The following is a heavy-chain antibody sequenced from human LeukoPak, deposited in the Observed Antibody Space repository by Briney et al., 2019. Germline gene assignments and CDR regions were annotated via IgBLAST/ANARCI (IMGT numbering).Heavy chain of an antibody. D-gene: IGHD5-18*01. J-gene: IGHJ3*02. CDR2: ITPFNGNT. V-gene: IGHV1-45*02. CDR1: GYTFTYRY. Sequence: ASVNVSCTASGYTFTYRYLHWVRQAPGQALEWMGWITPFNGNTNYAQKFQDRVTITRDRSMSTAYMELSSLRSEDTAMYYCARSEGGYSYGSNAFDIWGQGTMVTVSS. CDR3: ARSEGGYSYGSNAFDI.